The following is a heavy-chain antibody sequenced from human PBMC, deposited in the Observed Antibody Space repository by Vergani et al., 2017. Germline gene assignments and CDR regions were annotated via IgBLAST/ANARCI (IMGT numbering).Heavy chain of an antibody. CDR1: GGSISSYY. Sequence: QVQLQQWGAGLLKPSETLSLTCAVYGGSISSYYWSWIRQPPGKGLEWIGYIYYSGSTNYNPSLKSRVTISVDTSKNQFSLKLSSVTAADTAVYYCARVSGGVDYWGQGTLVTVSS. J-gene: IGHJ4*02. CDR2: IYYSGST. V-gene: IGHV4-59*12. CDR3: ARVSGGVDY. D-gene: IGHD3-3*01.